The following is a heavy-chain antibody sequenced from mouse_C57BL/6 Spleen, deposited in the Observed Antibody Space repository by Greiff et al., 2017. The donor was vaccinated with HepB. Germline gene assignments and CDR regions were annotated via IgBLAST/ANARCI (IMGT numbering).Heavy chain of an antibody. V-gene: IGHV1-82*01. Sequence: VKLMESGPELVKPGASVKISCKASGYAFSSSWMNWVKQRPGKGLEWIGRIYPGDGDTNYNGKFKGKATLTADKSSSTAYMQLSSLTSEDSAVYFCARGGIWYFDVWGTGTTVTVSS. CDR2: IYPGDGDT. CDR3: ARGGIWYFDV. CDR1: GYAFSSSW. J-gene: IGHJ1*03.